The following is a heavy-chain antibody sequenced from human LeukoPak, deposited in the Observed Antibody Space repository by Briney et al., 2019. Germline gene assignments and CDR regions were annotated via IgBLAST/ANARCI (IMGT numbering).Heavy chain of an antibody. Sequence: SGGSLRLSCAASGFTFSSYWMSWVRQAPGKGLEWVANIKQDGSEKYYVDSVKGRFTISRDNAKNSLYLQMNSLRAEDTAVYYCARDWQDCSGGSCYDYYYYGMDVWGQGTTVTVSS. V-gene: IGHV3-7*01. D-gene: IGHD2-15*01. J-gene: IGHJ6*02. CDR1: GFTFSSYW. CDR3: ARDWQDCSGGSCYDYYYYGMDV. CDR2: IKQDGSEK.